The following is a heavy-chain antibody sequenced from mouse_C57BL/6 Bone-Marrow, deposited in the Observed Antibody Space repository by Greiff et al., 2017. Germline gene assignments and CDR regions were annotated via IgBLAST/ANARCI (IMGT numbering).Heavy chain of an antibody. D-gene: IGHD1-1*01. CDR1: GFNFKNTY. CDR2: IDPANGNT. CDR3: AGSWSTTVDFDY. Sequence: VQLKESVAELVKPGASVKLSCTASGFNFKNTYMHWVKQRPEQGLEWIGRIDPANGNTKYAPKFQGKATITADTSSNTAYLQLSSLTSEDTAIYYCAGSWSTTVDFDYWGQGTTLTVSS. V-gene: IGHV14-3*01. J-gene: IGHJ2*01.